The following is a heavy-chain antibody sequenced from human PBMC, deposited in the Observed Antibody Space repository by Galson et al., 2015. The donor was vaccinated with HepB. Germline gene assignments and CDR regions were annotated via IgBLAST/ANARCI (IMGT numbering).Heavy chain of an antibody. CDR2: INAGNGDT. J-gene: IGHJ4*02. Sequence: SVKVSCKASGYIFTSYSMHWLRQAPGQRLEWMGWINAGNGDTKYSQKFQGRVTITRSRSASTAYMELSSLTSEDTAVYYCAKDVDYGDYSDYWGQGTLVTVSS. V-gene: IGHV1-3*01. CDR1: GYIFTSYS. D-gene: IGHD4-17*01. CDR3: AKDVDYGDYSDY.